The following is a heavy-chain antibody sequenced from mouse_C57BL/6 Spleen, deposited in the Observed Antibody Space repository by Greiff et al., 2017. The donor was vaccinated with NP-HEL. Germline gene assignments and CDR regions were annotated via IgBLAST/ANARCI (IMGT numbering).Heavy chain of an antibody. CDR2: IYPGSGNT. Sequence: VQLQQPGAELVKPGASVKLSCKASGYTFTDYYINWVKQRPGQGLEWIARIYPGSGNTYYNEKFKGKATLTAEKSSSTAYMQLSSLTSEDSAVYFCATGTVSWFAYWGQGTLVTVSA. CDR1: GYTFTDYY. J-gene: IGHJ3*01. D-gene: IGHD4-1*01. CDR3: ATGTVSWFAY. V-gene: IGHV1-76*01.